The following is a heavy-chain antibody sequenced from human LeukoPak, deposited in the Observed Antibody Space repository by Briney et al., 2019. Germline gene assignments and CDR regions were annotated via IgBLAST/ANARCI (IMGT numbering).Heavy chain of an antibody. V-gene: IGHV3-21*04. J-gene: IGHJ5*02. CDR1: GFTFSSYS. CDR3: ARKAAAGTSWFDP. Sequence: GGSLRLSCAASGFTFSSYSMNWVRQAPGKGLEWVSSISSSSSYIYYADSVKGRFTISRDNAKNSLYLQMNSLRAEDTAVYYCARKAAAGTSWFDPWGQGTLVTVSS. D-gene: IGHD6-13*01. CDR2: ISSSSSYI.